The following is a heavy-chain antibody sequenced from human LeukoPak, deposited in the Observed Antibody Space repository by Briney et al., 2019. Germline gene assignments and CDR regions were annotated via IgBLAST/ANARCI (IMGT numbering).Heavy chain of an antibody. V-gene: IGHV3-30*02. D-gene: IGHD6-19*01. CDR1: GFTFSSYG. Sequence: QPGGSLRLSCAASGFTFSSYGMHWVRQAPGKGLEWVAFIRYDGSNKYYADSVKGRFTISRDNSKNTLYLQMNSLRAEDTAVYYCAKVDQWPYYYMDVWGKGTTVTVSS. J-gene: IGHJ6*03. CDR3: AKVDQWPYYYMDV. CDR2: IRYDGSNK.